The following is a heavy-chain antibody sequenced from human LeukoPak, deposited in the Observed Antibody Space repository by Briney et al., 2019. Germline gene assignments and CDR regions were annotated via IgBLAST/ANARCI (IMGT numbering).Heavy chain of an antibody. Sequence: ASVKVSCKASGYTFTSYYMHWVRQAPGQGLEWMGIINPSGGSTSYAQKFQGRVTMTRDMSTSTVYMELSSLRSEDTAVYYCARRVNYYDSSGYSVDAFDIWGQGTMVTVSS. CDR1: GYTFTSYY. V-gene: IGHV1-46*01. CDR3: ARRVNYYDSSGYSVDAFDI. J-gene: IGHJ3*02. CDR2: INPSGGST. D-gene: IGHD3-22*01.